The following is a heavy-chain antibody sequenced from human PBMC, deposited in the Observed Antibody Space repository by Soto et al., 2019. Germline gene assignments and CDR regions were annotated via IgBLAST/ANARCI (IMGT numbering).Heavy chain of an antibody. D-gene: IGHD6-13*01. Sequence: VESGGGVVQPGRSLRVSCAASRFTFSNYAMHWVRQAPGKGLEWVAGISYEGTNKYYADSVKGRFTISRDNSKNTLYLQMNSLRSEDTAVYYCARDFSTFDIWGQGTMVTVSS. CDR2: ISYEGTNK. J-gene: IGHJ3*02. CDR1: RFTFSNYA. V-gene: IGHV3-30*04. CDR3: ARDFSTFDI.